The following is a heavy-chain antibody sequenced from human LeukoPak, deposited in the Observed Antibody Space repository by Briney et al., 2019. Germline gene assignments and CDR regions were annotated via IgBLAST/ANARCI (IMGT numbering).Heavy chain of an antibody. V-gene: IGHV4-39*07. CDR2: IYYSGST. CDR3: ARDYQGGYGDKTVDY. Sequence: SETLSLTCTVSGGSISSNTYYWGWIRQPPGKGLEWIGRIYYSGSTYYNPSLKSRVTISVDTSKNQFSLKLSSVPAADTAVYYCARDYQGGYGDKTVDYWGQGTLVTVSS. J-gene: IGHJ4*02. CDR1: GGSISSNTYY. D-gene: IGHD5-18*01.